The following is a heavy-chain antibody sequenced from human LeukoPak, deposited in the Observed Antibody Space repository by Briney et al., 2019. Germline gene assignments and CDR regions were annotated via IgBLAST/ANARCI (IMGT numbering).Heavy chain of an antibody. CDR3: ARGGYDSDFDY. CDR1: GGSISTYY. CDR2: IYFTGRT. J-gene: IGHJ4*02. D-gene: IGHD3-3*01. V-gene: IGHV4-59*01. Sequence: SETLSLTCSVSGGSISTYYWSWIRLPPGKGLEWIVYIYFTGRTQYNPSLKSRVTISEDTSKNQFSLRLSSVTPADTAGYYCARGGYDSDFDYWGQGTLVTVSS.